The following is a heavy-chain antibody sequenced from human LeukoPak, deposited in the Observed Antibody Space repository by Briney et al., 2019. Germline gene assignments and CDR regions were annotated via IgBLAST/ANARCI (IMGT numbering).Heavy chain of an antibody. D-gene: IGHD5-18*01. CDR3: SRGLVHTAMAVGGPFDY. V-gene: IGHV4-34*01. Sequence: PSETLSLTCAVYGGSFSGYYWSWIRQPPGKGLEWIGEINHSGSTNYNPSLKSRVTIPVDTSKNQFSLKLSSVTATDTAVYYCSRGLVHTAMAVGGPFDYWGQGTLVTISS. CDR1: GGSFSGYY. CDR2: INHSGST. J-gene: IGHJ4*02.